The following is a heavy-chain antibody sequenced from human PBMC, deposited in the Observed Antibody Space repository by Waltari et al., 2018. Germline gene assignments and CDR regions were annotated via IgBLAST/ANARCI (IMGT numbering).Heavy chain of an antibody. J-gene: IGHJ4*02. CDR2: INPNSGGT. CDR3: TREDY. Sequence: QVQLVQSGAEVKKPGASVKVSCKASGYTFTGYYLHWVRPAPGQGLEWMGWINPNSGGTHYAQKFQGRVTMTGDASIGTAYMELSRLTSDDTAVYYCTREDYWGQGTLVTVSS. V-gene: IGHV1-2*02. CDR1: GYTFTGYY.